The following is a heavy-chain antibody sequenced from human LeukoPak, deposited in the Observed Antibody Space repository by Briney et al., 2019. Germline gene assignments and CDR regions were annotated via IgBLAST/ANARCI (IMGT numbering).Heavy chain of an antibody. CDR3: ARGHVVVPAAIWGFRNGLDY. D-gene: IGHD2-2*02. Sequence: GASVKVSCKASGYTFTSYDINWVRQATGQGLEWMGWMNPNSGNTGYAQKFQGRVTITRNTSISTAYMELSSLRSEDTAVYYCARGHVVVPAAIWGFRNGLDYWGQGTLVTVSS. V-gene: IGHV1-8*03. CDR1: GYTFTSYD. CDR2: MNPNSGNT. J-gene: IGHJ4*02.